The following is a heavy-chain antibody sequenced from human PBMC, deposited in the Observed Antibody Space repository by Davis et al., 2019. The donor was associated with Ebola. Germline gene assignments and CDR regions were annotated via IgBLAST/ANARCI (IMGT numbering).Heavy chain of an antibody. CDR2: IIPVSGVP. Sequence: SVKVSCKASGGTFSSYAISWVRQAPGQGLDWMGGIIPVSGVPKYAQDFQGRVTITADESTSTAYMELSSLRSDDTAVYYCAREVGETKLDQWGQGTLVTVSS. D-gene: IGHD1-26*01. V-gene: IGHV1-69*13. J-gene: IGHJ4*02. CDR1: GGTFSSYA. CDR3: AREVGETKLDQ.